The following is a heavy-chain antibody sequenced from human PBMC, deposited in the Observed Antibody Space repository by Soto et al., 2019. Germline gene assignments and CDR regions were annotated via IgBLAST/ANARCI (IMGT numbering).Heavy chain of an antibody. V-gene: IGHV4-59*01. CDR3: ARFGANGRGYYYYYMDV. CDR1: GGSISSYY. CDR2: IYYSGST. Sequence: SETLSLTCTVSGGSISSYYWSWIRQPPGKGLEWIGYIYYSGSTNYNPSLKSRVTISVDTSKNQFSLKLSSVTAADTAVYYCARFGANGRGYYYYYMDVWGKGTTVTVSS. J-gene: IGHJ6*03. D-gene: IGHD3-16*01.